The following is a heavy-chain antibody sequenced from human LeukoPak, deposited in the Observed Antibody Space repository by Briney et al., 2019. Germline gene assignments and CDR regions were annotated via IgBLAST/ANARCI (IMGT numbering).Heavy chain of an antibody. J-gene: IGHJ6*04. Sequence: GGSLRLSCGASSFTFSSYVMSWVRQAPGKGLEWVSTVSTTGGSTYYADSVKGRFTISRDNSKDTLYLQMNSLRAEDTAVYYCAELGITMIGGVWGKGTTVTISS. D-gene: IGHD3-10*02. V-gene: IGHV3-23*01. CDR2: VSTTGGST. CDR3: AELGITMIGGV. CDR1: SFTFSSYV.